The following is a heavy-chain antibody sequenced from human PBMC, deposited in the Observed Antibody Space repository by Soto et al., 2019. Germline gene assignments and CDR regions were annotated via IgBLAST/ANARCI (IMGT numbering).Heavy chain of an antibody. D-gene: IGHD3-10*01. V-gene: IGHV1-18*01. CDR2: ISAYNGNT. CDR1: GYTFTSYG. CDR3: AKSVESGYYYGMDV. Sequence: ASVKVSCKASGYTFTSYGISWVRQAPGQGLEWMGWISAYNGNTNYAQKLQGRVTMTTDTSTSTAYMELRSLRSDDTAVYSCAKSVESGYYYGMDVWGQGTTVTVAS. J-gene: IGHJ6*02.